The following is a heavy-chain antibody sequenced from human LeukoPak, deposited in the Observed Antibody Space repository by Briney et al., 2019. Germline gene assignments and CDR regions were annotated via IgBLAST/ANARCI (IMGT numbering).Heavy chain of an antibody. CDR3: AKDRGVGAPGYDVFDI. CDR1: GFTFSSYG. D-gene: IGHD1-26*01. V-gene: IGHV3-43D*03. Sequence: AGGSLRLSCAASGFTFSSYGMHWVRQAPGKGLEWVSLISWNGGSTYYVDSVKGRFTISRDNSKNSLYLQMNSLRAEDTALYYCAKDRGVGAPGYDVFDIWGQGTMVTVSS. CDR2: ISWNGGST. J-gene: IGHJ3*02.